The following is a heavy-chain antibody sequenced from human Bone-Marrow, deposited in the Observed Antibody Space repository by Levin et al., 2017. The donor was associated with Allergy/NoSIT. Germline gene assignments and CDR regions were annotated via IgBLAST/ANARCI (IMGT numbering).Heavy chain of an antibody. CDR3: AKEQSSGAYRTADY. J-gene: IGHJ4*02. Sequence: GGSLRLSCAASGFTSRTCGMHWVRQAPGKGLEWVAVITYDVGNKYYPDSVKGRFTISRDDAKNTVYLQMNSLRVEDTAVYYCAKEQSSGAYRTADYWGQGTLVTVSS. CDR2: ITYDVGNK. CDR1: GFTSRTCG. D-gene: IGHD6-19*01. V-gene: IGHV3-30*18.